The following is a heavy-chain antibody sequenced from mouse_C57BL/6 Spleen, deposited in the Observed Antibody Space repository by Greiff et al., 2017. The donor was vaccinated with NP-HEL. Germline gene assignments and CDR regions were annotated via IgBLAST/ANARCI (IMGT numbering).Heavy chain of an antibody. CDR2: IHPSDSDT. CDR3: AIRWAYEYDGGWYFDV. V-gene: IGHV1-74*01. J-gene: IGHJ1*03. Sequence: QVQLQQPGAELVKPGASVKVSCKASGYTFTSYWMHWVKQRPGQGLEWIGRIHPSDSDTNYNQKFKGKATLTVDKSSSTAYMQLSSLTSEDSAVYYCAIRWAYEYDGGWYFDVWGTGTTVTVSS. D-gene: IGHD2-4*01. CDR1: GYTFTSYW.